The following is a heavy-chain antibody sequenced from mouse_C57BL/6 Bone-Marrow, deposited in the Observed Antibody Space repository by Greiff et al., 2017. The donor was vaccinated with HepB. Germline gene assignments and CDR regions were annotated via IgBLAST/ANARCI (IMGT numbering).Heavy chain of an antibody. V-gene: IGHV1-22*01. CDR3: APYYYGSSYPHV. CDR2: INPNNGGT. D-gene: IGHD1-1*01. J-gene: IGHJ1*03. CDR1: GYTFTDYN. Sequence: VQLQQSGPELVKPGASVKMSCKASGYTFTDYNMHWVKQSHGKSLEWIGYINPNNGGTSYNQKFKGKATLTVNKSSSTAYMERRSLTSEDSAVYYCAPYYYGSSYPHVWGTGTTVTVSS.